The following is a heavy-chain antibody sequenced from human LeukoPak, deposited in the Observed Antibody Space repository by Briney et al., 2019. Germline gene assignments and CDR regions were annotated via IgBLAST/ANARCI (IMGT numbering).Heavy chain of an antibody. V-gene: IGHV1-3*01. CDR2: INAGNGNT. J-gene: IGHJ6*04. D-gene: IGHD3-10*01. CDR3: ARTTTMVRYRYYYYGMDV. Sequence: EASVKVSCKASGYTFTSYAMHWVRQAPGQRLEWMGWINAGNGNTKYSQKFQGRVTITRDTSASTAYIELSSLRSEDTAVYYCARTTTMVRYRYYYYGMDVWGKGTTVTVSS. CDR1: GYTFTSYA.